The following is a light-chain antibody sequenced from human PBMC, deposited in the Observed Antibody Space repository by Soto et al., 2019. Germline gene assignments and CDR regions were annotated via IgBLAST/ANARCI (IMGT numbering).Light chain of an antibody. CDR1: QSVSSSY. Sequence: EMVLTQSPGTLSLSPGERATLSCRASQSVSSSYLAWYQQKPGQAPRLLIYGASSGATGIPDRFSGSGSGKDFTLNISRLEPEDFAVYYCQQYGRSPRTFGQGTRVEVK. V-gene: IGKV3-20*01. CDR3: QQYGRSPRT. J-gene: IGKJ1*01. CDR2: GAS.